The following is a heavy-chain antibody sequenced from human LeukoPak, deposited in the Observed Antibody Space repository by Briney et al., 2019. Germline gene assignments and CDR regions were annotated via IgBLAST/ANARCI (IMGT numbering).Heavy chain of an antibody. CDR2: IYYSGST. CDR1: GGPISSGGYY. D-gene: IGHD3-22*01. J-gene: IGHJ6*02. V-gene: IGHV4-31*03. CDR3: ARGPHSSGYHYYYYYGMDV. Sequence: SETLSLTCTVSGGPISSGGYYWSWIRQHPGKGLEWIGYIYYSGSTYYNPSLKSRVTISVDTSKNQFSLKLSSVTAADTAVYYCARGPHSSGYHYYYYYGMDVWGQGTTVTVSS.